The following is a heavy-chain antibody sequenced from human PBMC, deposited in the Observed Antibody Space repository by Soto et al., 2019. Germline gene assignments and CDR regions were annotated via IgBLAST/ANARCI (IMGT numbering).Heavy chain of an antibody. D-gene: IGHD3-10*01. V-gene: IGHV4-39*01. CDR3: ARHRYGSGFYYYGMDA. CDR2: IYYSGST. Sequence: SETLSLTCTVSGGSISSSSYYWGWIRQPPGKGLEWIGSIYYSGSTYYNPSLKSRVTISVDTSKNQFSLKLSSVTAADTAVYYCARHRYGSGFYYYGMDAWGQGTTVTVSS. J-gene: IGHJ6*02. CDR1: GGSISSSSYY.